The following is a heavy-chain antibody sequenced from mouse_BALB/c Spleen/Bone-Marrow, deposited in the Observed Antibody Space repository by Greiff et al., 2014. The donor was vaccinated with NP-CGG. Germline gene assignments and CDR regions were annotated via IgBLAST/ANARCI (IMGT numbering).Heavy chain of an antibody. CDR3: ARYYYGSSLFDY. Sequence: VQLKESGAELVKPGASVKLSCTASGFNIKDTYMHWVKQRPEQGLEWIGRIDPANGNTKYDPKFQGKATITADTSSNTASLQLSSLTSEDTAVYYCARYYYGSSLFDYWGQGTTLTVAS. CDR1: GFNIKDTY. CDR2: IDPANGNT. V-gene: IGHV14-3*02. J-gene: IGHJ2*01. D-gene: IGHD1-1*01.